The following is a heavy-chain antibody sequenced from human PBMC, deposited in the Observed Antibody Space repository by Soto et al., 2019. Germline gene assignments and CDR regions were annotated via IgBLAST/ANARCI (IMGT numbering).Heavy chain of an antibody. V-gene: IGHV1-46*03. CDR3: ARGGHIAVVTASFDY. D-gene: IGHD2-21*02. CDR2: INAYGGGT. Sequence: GASVKVSCKASAYTSTSYYITCVRQAPRQTLEWMGAINAYGGGTNYAQKFLGRVTMTTDTSTTTDFMELSSLRSDDTAVYYCARGGHIAVVTASFDYWGQGTLVTVSS. J-gene: IGHJ4*02. CDR1: AYTSTSYY.